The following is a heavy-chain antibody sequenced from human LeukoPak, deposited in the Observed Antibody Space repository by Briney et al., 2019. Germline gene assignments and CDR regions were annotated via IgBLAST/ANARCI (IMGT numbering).Heavy chain of an antibody. Sequence: HAGGSLRLSCAASGFTFTSYWMGWVRQAPGNGPEGVANIKEDESEKNYVDPVKGRFTISRDSAKNALYLQMNSLRAEDTAVYYCARVASGSSYRPFDCWGKGTLVTVSS. CDR3: ARVASGSSYRPFDC. V-gene: IGHV3-7*01. CDR2: IKEDESEK. J-gene: IGHJ4*02. D-gene: IGHD3-10*01. CDR1: GFTFTSYW.